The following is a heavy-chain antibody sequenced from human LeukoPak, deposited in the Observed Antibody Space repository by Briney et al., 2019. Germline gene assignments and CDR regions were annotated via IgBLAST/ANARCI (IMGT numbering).Heavy chain of an antibody. Sequence: GGSLRLSCAASGFTFSSYGMHWVRQAPGKGLEWVAIIWYDGSNKYHADSVKGRFTISRDNSKNTLYLQMNSLRAEDTALYYCAGGLGHSYGYGIDYWGQGTLVTVSS. J-gene: IGHJ4*02. CDR2: IWYDGSNK. D-gene: IGHD5-18*01. CDR1: GFTFSSYG. V-gene: IGHV3-33*01. CDR3: AGGLGHSYGYGIDY.